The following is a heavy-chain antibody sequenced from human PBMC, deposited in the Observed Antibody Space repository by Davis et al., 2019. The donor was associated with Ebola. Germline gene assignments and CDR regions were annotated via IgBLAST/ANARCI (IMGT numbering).Heavy chain of an antibody. V-gene: IGHV1-69*06. CDR2: IIPIFGTA. D-gene: IGHD6-19*01. Sequence: AASVTVSCKASGGTFSSYAISWVRQAPGQGLEWMGGIIPIFGTANHAQKFQGRVTITADKSTSTAYMELSSLRSEDTAVYYCARANEQWLSGLDVKAPNWYFDLWGRGTLVTVSS. CDR3: ARANEQWLSGLDVKAPNWYFDL. J-gene: IGHJ2*01. CDR1: GGTFSSYA.